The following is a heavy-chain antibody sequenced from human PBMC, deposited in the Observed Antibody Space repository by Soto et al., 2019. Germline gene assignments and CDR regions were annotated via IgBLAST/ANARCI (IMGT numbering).Heavy chain of an antibody. CDR1: GFTFSGYA. J-gene: IGHJ6*02. D-gene: IGHD2-15*01. CDR3: AKGGGGYYYYGMDV. CDR2: ISYDGSNK. Sequence: GSLLLSCAASGFTFSGYAMHWVRQAPGKGLEWVAVISYDGSNKYYADSVKGRFTISRDNSKNTLYLQMNSLRAEDTAVYYCAKGGGGYYYYGMDVWGQGTTVTVSS. V-gene: IGHV3-30-3*01.